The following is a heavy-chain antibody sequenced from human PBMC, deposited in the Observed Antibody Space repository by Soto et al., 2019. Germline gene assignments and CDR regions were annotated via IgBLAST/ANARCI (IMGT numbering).Heavy chain of an antibody. CDR2: IYPGDSDT. CDR3: ACRRCVGDSLGMAF. CDR1: GYSFTNYW. V-gene: IGHV5-51*01. J-gene: IGHJ6*02. D-gene: IGHD2-21*02. Sequence: AEAMKISCKGSGYSFTNYWIGWVRQMPGKGLEWMGIIYPGDSDTRYSPSFQGQVTISADKSISTAYLQWSSLKASDTAMYYCACRRCVGDSLGMAFSGQRSTVTGSS.